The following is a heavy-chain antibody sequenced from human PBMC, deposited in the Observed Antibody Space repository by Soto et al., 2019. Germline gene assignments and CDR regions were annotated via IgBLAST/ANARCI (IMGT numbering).Heavy chain of an antibody. CDR2: IIPIFGTA. V-gene: IGHV1-69*06. J-gene: IGHJ5*02. CDR1: GGTFSSYA. Sequence: ASVKVSCKASGGTFSSYAISWVRQAPGQGLEWMGGIIPIFGTANYAQKFQGRVTITADKSTSTAYMELSSLRSDDTAVYYCARASGSSYWFDPWGQGTLVTVSS. D-gene: IGHD1-26*01. CDR3: ARASGSSYWFDP.